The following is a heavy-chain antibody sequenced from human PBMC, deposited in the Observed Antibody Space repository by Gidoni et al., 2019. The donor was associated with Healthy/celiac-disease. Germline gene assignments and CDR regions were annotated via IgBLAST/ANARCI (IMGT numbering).Heavy chain of an antibody. J-gene: IGHJ3*02. Sequence: QVQLVQSGAAVKKPGSSVTVSCKASGGTFSSYAISWVRQAPGQGLEWMGGIIPIFGTANYAQKFKGRVTITADESTSTAYMERSSLRSEDTAVYYCASRDSYGAFDIWGQGTMVTVSS. CDR3: ASRDSYGAFDI. D-gene: IGHD2-21*02. V-gene: IGHV1-69*01. CDR1: GGTFSSYA. CDR2: IIPIFGTA.